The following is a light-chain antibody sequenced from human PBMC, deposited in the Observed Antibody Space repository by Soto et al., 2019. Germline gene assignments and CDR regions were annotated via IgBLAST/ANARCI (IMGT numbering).Light chain of an antibody. CDR3: QQANSFPYT. CDR1: QDISRW. J-gene: IGKJ2*01. CDR2: GAS. V-gene: IGKV1-12*01. Sequence: DIQMTQSPSSVSASVGDRVTIACRASQDISRWLAWYQQKPGKAPRLLIHGASILHSGVPSRFSVSGSGTDFTLTIGSLQPEDFATYYCQQANSFPYTFGQGTKLEIK.